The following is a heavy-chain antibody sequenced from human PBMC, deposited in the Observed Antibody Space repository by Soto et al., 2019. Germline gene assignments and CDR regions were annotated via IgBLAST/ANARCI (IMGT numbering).Heavy chain of an antibody. V-gene: IGHV1-2*04. D-gene: IGHD2-2*03. J-gene: IGHJ5*02. Sequence: ASVKVACQASGYTFTGYYMHWVRQAPGQGLEWMGWINPNSGGTNYAQKFQGWVTMTRDTSISTAYMELSRLRSDDTAVYYCARGLDIVVVPAAMPTGYFWFDPWGQGTLVTVSS. CDR3: ARGLDIVVVPAAMPTGYFWFDP. CDR2: INPNSGGT. CDR1: GYTFTGYY.